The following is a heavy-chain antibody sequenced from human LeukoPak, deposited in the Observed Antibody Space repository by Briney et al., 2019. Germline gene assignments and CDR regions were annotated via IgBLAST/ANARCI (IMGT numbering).Heavy chain of an antibody. D-gene: IGHD2-2*01. Sequence: PSETLSLTCTVSGYSISSGYYWGWIRQPPGKGLEWIGSIYHRGTTYYSPSLKSRVTISVDKSKNQFSLRLTSVTAADTAVYYCARSPTKRVPEDYWGQGTLVTVSS. CDR2: IYHRGTT. CDR3: ARSPTKRVPEDY. CDR1: GYSISSGYY. V-gene: IGHV4-38-2*02. J-gene: IGHJ4*02.